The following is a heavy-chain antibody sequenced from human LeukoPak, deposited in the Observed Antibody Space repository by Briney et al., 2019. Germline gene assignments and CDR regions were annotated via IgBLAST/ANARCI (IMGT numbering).Heavy chain of an antibody. D-gene: IGHD6-6*01. CDR1: GYSLTSYW. J-gene: IGHJ6*03. Sequence: KPGESLKISCKGSGYSLTSYWIRWVPQMPGKSLEWMGIIYPGDSDTRYSPSFQGQVTISADKSISTAYLQWSSLKASDTAMYYCARQAGYSSSSDYYYYYYMDVWGKGTTVTVSS. CDR2: IYPGDSDT. CDR3: ARQAGYSSSSDYYYYYYMDV. V-gene: IGHV5-51*01.